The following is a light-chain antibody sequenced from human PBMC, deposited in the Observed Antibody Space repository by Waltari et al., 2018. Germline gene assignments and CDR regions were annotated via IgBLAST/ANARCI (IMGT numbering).Light chain of an antibody. V-gene: IGKV2-28*01. J-gene: IGKJ1*01. CDR1: QSLLHRNGNNY. CDR3: MQSLQALWT. Sequence: DIVMTQSPLSLPVTPGEPASIPCRSSQSLLHRNGNNYLDWSLQKPGQSPQLLIYLGSNRASGVPDRFSGSGSGTDFTLKISRVEAEDVGVYYCMQSLQALWTFGQGTKVEIK. CDR2: LGS.